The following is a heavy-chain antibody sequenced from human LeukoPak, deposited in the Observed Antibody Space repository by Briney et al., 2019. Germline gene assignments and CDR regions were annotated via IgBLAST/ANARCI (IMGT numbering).Heavy chain of an antibody. Sequence: NAGGSLRLSCVASGFTFDDYGMSWVRHAPGKGLEWVSSISSSSSYIYYADSVKGRFTISRDNAKNSLYLQMNSLRAEDTAVYYCARDSSGTVTYLYYFDYWGQGTLVTVSS. J-gene: IGHJ4*02. D-gene: IGHD4-17*01. CDR3: ARDSSGTVTYLYYFDY. V-gene: IGHV3-21*01. CDR1: GFTFDDYG. CDR2: ISSSSSYI.